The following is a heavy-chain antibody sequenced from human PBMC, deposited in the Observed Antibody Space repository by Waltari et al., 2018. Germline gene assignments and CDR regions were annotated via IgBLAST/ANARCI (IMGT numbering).Heavy chain of an antibody. CDR1: GGSISCADYY. J-gene: IGHJ5*02. CDR3: ARDGADNWFDT. V-gene: IGHV4-30-4*01. Sequence: QLQLQESGPGLVKPAQTLYLTCSVSGGSISCADYYWSWIRQPPGKGLEWIGHIYYRGSTYYNPSLKSRVTISIDTSKNQFSLKLSSVTAADTAVYYCARDGADNWFDTWGQGTLVTVSS. CDR2: IYYRGST. D-gene: IGHD3-16*01.